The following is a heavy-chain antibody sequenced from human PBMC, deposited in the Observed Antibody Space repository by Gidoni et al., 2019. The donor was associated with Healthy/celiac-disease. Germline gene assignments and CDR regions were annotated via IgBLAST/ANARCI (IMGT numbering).Heavy chain of an antibody. CDR1: GYTFTSYG. CDR3: ARLTTVNYYYYGMDV. Sequence: QVQLVQSGAEVQKPGSSVKVSCQASGYTFTSYGISWVRQAPGQGLEWMGWISAYNGNTNDAQKLQGRVTMTTDTSTSTAYMELRSLRSDDTAVYYCARLTTVNYYYYGMDVWGQGTTVTVSS. D-gene: IGHD4-4*01. CDR2: ISAYNGNT. V-gene: IGHV1-18*01. J-gene: IGHJ6*02.